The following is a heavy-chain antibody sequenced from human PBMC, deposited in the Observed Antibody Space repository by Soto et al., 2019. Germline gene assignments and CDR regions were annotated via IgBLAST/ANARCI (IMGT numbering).Heavy chain of an antibody. V-gene: IGHV4-61*01. CDR2: IHNSGIT. D-gene: IGHD2-15*01. CDR3: ARDYPDIVGSAIEALEV. Sequence: QVQLQESGPGLVKPSETLSLTCSVTGDSVTRGSYYWSWIRQPPGKGLQWIGYIHNSGITTYTPNPSLKSRVTITLDTSKNQFSLWLRSVTAADTALYYCARDYPDIVGSAIEALEVWCQGTMVSVSS. J-gene: IGHJ3*01. CDR1: GDSVTRGSYY.